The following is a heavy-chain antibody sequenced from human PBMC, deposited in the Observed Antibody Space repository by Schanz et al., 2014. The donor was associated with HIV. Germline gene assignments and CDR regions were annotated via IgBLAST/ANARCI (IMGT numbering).Heavy chain of an antibody. CDR2: FSGSGGST. CDR3: AKTTWGRRVDAFDI. V-gene: IGHV3-23*04. J-gene: IGHJ3*02. Sequence: EVQLVESGGGLVKPGGSLRLSCTSSAFTFRDAWMSWVRQAPGKGLEWVSGFSGSGGSTYYADSVKGRFTISRDNSKKTLYLQMNSLRAEDTAVYYCAKTTWGRRVDAFDIWGQGTMVTVSS. D-gene: IGHD3-16*01. CDR1: AFTFRDAW.